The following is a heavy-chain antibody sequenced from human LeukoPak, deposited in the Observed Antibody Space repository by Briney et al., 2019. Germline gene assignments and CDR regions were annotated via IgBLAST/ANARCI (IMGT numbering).Heavy chain of an antibody. CDR1: GGSFSGYY. Sequence: PSETLSLTCAVYGGSFSGYYWSWIRQPPGKGLEWIGEINHSGSTNYNPSLKSRVTISVDTSKNQFSLKLSSVTAADTAVYYRARGYGSLGYWGQGTLVIVSS. J-gene: IGHJ4*02. D-gene: IGHD4-17*01. CDR2: INHSGST. V-gene: IGHV4-34*01. CDR3: ARGYGSLGY.